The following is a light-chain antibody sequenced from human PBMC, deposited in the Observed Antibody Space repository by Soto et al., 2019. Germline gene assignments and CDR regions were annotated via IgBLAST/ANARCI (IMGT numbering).Light chain of an antibody. V-gene: IGKV3-11*01. J-gene: IGKJ4*01. CDR2: DAS. CDR3: QQGGEWGT. CDR1: QSVSRY. Sequence: EIVLTQSPATLSLSPGERTTPSCRASQSVSRYLAWYQQKPGQAPRLLIYDASHRATGIPARFSGSGAGTNFSLTISGLEPEVFAVYSGQQGGEWGTLGGGTKVNIK.